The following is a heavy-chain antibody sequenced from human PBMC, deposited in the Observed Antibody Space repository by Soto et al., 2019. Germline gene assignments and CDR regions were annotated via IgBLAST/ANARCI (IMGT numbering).Heavy chain of an antibody. CDR1: GYTFTSYG. J-gene: IGHJ5*02. V-gene: IGHV1-18*01. D-gene: IGHD3-3*01. Sequence: GASVKVSCKASGYTFTSYGISWVRQAPGQGLEWMGWISAYNGNTNYAQKLQGRVTMTTDTSTSTAYMELRSLRSDDTAVYYCARDTRFLEWLVWFDPWGQGTLVTVSS. CDR2: ISAYNGNT. CDR3: ARDTRFLEWLVWFDP.